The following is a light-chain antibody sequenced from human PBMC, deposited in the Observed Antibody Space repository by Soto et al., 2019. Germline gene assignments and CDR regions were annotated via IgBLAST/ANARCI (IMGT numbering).Light chain of an antibody. CDR2: EVS. CDR3: SSYTTTNTLWV. J-gene: IGLJ3*02. CDR1: SSDIGAYNY. Sequence: QSVLTQPAPVSGSPGQSITISCTGTSSDIGAYNYVSWYQQHPGKAPKLIISEVSDRPSGVSNRFSGSKSGNTASLTISGLQAEDEAEYFCSSYTTTNTLWVFGGGTKLTVL. V-gene: IGLV2-14*01.